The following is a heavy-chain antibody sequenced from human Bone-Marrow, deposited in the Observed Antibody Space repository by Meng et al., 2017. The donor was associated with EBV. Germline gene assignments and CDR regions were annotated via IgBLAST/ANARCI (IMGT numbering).Heavy chain of an antibody. CDR2: IIPIFGTA. V-gene: IGHV1-69*01. Sequence: GARVKNPGPSVRVSGKASGGTFRGYAISWVRQAPGQGLEWMGGIIPIFGTANSAQKFQGRVTITADESTSTAYMELSSLRSEDTAVYYCARVRSSWSEIGYWGQGTLVTVSS. CDR3: ARVRSSWSEIGY. J-gene: IGHJ4*02. CDR1: GGTFRGYA. D-gene: IGHD6-13*01.